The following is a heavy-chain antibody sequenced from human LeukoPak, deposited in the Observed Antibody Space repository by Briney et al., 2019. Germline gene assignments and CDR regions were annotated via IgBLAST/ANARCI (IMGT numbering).Heavy chain of an antibody. CDR2: ISGSGGST. CDR3: ASAASSSWYYFDY. D-gene: IGHD6-13*01. CDR1: GFTFSSYA. V-gene: IGHV3-23*01. J-gene: IGHJ4*02. Sequence: GGSPRLSCAASGFTFSSYAMSWVRQAPGKGLEWVSAISGSGGSTYYADSVKGRFTISRDNSKNTLYLQMNSLRAEDTAVYYCASAASSSWYYFDYWGQGTLVTVSS.